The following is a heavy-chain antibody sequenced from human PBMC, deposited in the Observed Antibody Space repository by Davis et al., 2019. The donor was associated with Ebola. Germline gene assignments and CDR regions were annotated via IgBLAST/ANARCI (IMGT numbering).Heavy chain of an antibody. Sequence: ASVTVSCKASGYPFPNYYMHWVRQAPGQELAWMGMINPNDGRTLYAQKFQGRVTVTRDTSTTTVYMDLSSLRSEDTALYYCTTPGGQDSGYDVFDIWGQGTMVTVSS. CDR2: INPNDGRT. V-gene: IGHV1-46*03. J-gene: IGHJ3*02. D-gene: IGHD5-12*01. CDR1: GYPFPNYY. CDR3: TTPGGQDSGYDVFDI.